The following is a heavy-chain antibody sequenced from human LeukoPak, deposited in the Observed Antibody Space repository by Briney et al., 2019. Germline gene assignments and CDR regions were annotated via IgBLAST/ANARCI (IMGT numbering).Heavy chain of an antibody. CDR1: GFTFTSYD. J-gene: IGHJ4*02. V-gene: IGHV3-48*03. D-gene: IGHD3-10*02. CDR2: ISNGGGTI. CDR3: ARDSYMFGSDY. Sequence: PGGSLRLSCVTSGFTFTSYDFNWVRQAPEKGLEWVSYISNGGGTIYYADSVKGRFAISRDNAKNSVFLQMNTLRAEDTAVYYCARDSYMFGSDYWGQGTLVTVSS.